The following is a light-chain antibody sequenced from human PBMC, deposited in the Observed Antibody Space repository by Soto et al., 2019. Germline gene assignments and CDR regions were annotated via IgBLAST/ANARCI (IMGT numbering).Light chain of an antibody. V-gene: IGKV3-20*01. CDR2: GAS. CDR1: QSVSSSY. J-gene: IGKJ1*01. Sequence: EIVLTQSPGTLSLSPGERATLSCRASQSVSSSYLAWYQQKPGQAPRLLIYGASSRATGIPDRFSGSGSGTDFTLTISRLEPEDFAVYYCQQYGSSHPTFGQGTQVEIK. CDR3: QQYGSSHPT.